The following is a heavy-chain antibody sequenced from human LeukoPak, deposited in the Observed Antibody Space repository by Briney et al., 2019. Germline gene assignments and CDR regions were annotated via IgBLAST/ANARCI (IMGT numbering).Heavy chain of an antibody. CDR2: IYYSGST. D-gene: IGHD3-10*01. Sequence: SETLSLTCSVSGGSISSYYWSWIRQPPGKGLEWIGYIYYSGSTNYNPSLRSRVTISVDTSKNQFSLKLSSVTDADTAVYYCARSGVGPPVTEPFDYWGQGTLVTVSS. CDR3: ARSGVGPPVTEPFDY. J-gene: IGHJ4*02. V-gene: IGHV4-59*01. CDR1: GGSISSYY.